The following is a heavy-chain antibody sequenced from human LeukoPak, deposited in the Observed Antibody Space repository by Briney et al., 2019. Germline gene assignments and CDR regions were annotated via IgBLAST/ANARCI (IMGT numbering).Heavy chain of an antibody. CDR1: GFTFSNYA. D-gene: IGHD3-16*02. J-gene: IGHJ3*02. Sequence: QAGGSLRLSCADSGFTFSNYAMSWVRQAPGKGLEWVSAISGSGGSTYYADSVKGRFTISRDNSKNTLYLQMNSLRAEDTAVYYCAKGGNDYVWGSYRKLNGEILDAFDIWGQGTMVTVSS. CDR2: ISGSGGST. V-gene: IGHV3-23*01. CDR3: AKGGNDYVWGSYRKLNGEILDAFDI.